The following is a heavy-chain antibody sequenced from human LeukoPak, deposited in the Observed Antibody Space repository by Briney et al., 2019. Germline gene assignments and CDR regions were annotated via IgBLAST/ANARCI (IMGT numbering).Heavy chain of an antibody. J-gene: IGHJ5*02. CDR2: ISYDGSNK. CDR3: AKETAQWLRLVNWFDP. CDR1: GFTFSSYG. Sequence: GGSLRLSCAASGFTFSSYGMHWVRQAPGKGLEWVAVISYDGSNKYYADSVKGRFTISRDNSKNTLYLQMNSLRAEDTAVYYCAKETAQWLRLVNWFDPWGQGTLVTVSS. D-gene: IGHD5-12*01. V-gene: IGHV3-30*18.